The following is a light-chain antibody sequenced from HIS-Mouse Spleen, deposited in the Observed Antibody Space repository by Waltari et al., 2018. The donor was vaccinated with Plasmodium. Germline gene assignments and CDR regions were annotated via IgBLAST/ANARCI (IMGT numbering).Light chain of an antibody. Sequence: GQSITISCTGTSSDVGSYNLVSWYQQHPGKAPKLMICEGSKRPSGVSNRFSGSKSGNTASLTISGLQAEDEADYYCCSYAGSSTFVVFGGGTKLTVL. V-gene: IGLV2-23*03. CDR2: EGS. CDR3: CSYAGSSTFVV. J-gene: IGLJ2*01. CDR1: SSDVGSYNL.